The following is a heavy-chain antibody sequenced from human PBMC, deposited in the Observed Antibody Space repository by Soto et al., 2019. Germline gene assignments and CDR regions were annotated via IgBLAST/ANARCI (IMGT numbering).Heavy chain of an antibody. CDR2: INHSGST. V-gene: IGHV4-34*01. CDR1: GGSFSGYY. CDR3: ARDKVRTAAARRGGMDV. J-gene: IGHJ6*02. Sequence: SETLSLTCAIYGGSFSGYYWSWIRQPPGKGLEWIGEINHSGSTNYNPSLKSRVTISVDTSKNQFSLKLSSVTAADTAVYYCARDKVRTAAARRGGMDVWGQGTTVTVS. D-gene: IGHD6-13*01.